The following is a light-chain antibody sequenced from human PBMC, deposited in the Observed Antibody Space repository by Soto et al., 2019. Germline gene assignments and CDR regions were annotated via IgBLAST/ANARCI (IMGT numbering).Light chain of an antibody. J-gene: IGKJ1*01. V-gene: IGKV4-1*01. CDR1: RNVLYSSNNKNY. CDR2: WAS. Sequence: DIVMTQSPDSLAVSLGERATINCKSSRNVLYSSNNKNYLAWYHQKPGQPPKLLIYWASTRESGVPDRFSGGGSGTDFSLTISSLQAEEVAVYYCHQYHILPWTVGQGTKVEIK. CDR3: HQYHILPWT.